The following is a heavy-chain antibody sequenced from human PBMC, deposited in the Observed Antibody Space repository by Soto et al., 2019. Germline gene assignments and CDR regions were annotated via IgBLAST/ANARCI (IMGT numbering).Heavy chain of an antibody. V-gene: IGHV3-7*01. D-gene: IGHD3-3*01. CDR1: GFTFSSYW. CDR3: ARSVLRFLEWLPKTSYYYYYMDV. J-gene: IGHJ6*03. CDR2: IKQDGSEK. Sequence: GGSLRLSCAASGFTFSSYWMSWVRQAPGKGLEWVANIKQDGSEKYYADSVKGRLTSSRDNAKNSLYLQMNSLRAEDTAVYYCARSVLRFLEWLPKTSYYYYYMDVWGKGTTVTVSS.